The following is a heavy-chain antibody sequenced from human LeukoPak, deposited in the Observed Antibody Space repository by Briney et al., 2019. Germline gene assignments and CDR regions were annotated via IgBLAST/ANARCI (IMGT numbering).Heavy chain of an antibody. D-gene: IGHD3-10*01. J-gene: IGHJ3*02. V-gene: IGHV3-11*04. CDR3: ARGRATMVREDAFDI. Sequence: GGSLRLSCAASGFTFSDYYMSWIRQAPGKGLEWVSYISSSGSTIYYADSVKGRFTISRDNSKNTLYLQMNSLRAEDTAVYYCARGRATMVREDAFDIWGQGTMVTVSS. CDR2: ISSSGSTI. CDR1: GFTFSDYY.